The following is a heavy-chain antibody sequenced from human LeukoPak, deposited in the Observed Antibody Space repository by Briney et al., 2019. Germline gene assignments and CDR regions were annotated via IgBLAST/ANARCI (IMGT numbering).Heavy chain of an antibody. CDR3: ARGTPIHGGKGGWFDP. D-gene: IGHD4-23*01. J-gene: IGHJ5*02. CDR1: GGSISSGGYY. Sequence: SGTLSLTCTVSGGSISSGGYYWSWIRQHPGKGLEWIGYIYYSGSTYYNPSLKSRVTISVDTSKNQFSLKLSSVTAADTAVYCCARGTPIHGGKGGWFDPWGQGTLVTVSS. V-gene: IGHV4-31*03. CDR2: IYYSGST.